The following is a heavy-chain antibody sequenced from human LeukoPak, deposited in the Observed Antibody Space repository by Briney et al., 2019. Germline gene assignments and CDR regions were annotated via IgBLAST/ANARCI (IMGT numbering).Heavy chain of an antibody. CDR2: IYYTGSS. CDR3: ARGNIAAAGSFDY. D-gene: IGHD6-13*01. V-gene: IGHV4-39*07. Sequence: SETLSLTCSVSGGSIRSSDDYWGFVRQTPGKGLEWMGSIYYTGSSHYNPSLKSRATISVDTSKNQFSLKLTSVTAADTAVYYCARGNIAAAGSFDYWGQGTLVTVSS. J-gene: IGHJ4*02. CDR1: GGSIRSSDDY.